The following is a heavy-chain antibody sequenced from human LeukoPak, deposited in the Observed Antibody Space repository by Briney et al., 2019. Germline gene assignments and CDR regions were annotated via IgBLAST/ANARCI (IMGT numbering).Heavy chain of an antibody. CDR2: INPKSGGT. CDR1: GYTFGDSY. Sequence: ASVKVSFKASGYTFGDSYKYCVRQAPGQGLEWMGWINPKSGGTNYAHKFQGRLTMTRDTSISTVYMELSRLRSDDTAVYYCAKDRRQQWLSNFDYWGQGTLVTVSS. J-gene: IGHJ4*02. D-gene: IGHD6-19*01. CDR3: AKDRRQQWLSNFDY. V-gene: IGHV1-2*02.